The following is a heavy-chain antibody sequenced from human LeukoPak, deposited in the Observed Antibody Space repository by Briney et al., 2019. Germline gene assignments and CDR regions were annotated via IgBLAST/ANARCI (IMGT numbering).Heavy chain of an antibody. J-gene: IGHJ4*02. D-gene: IGHD3-3*01. Sequence: GGSLRLSCAASGFTFSSYSMNWVRQAPGKGLEWVSSISSSSSYIYYADSVKGRFTISRDNAKNSLYLQMNSLRAEDTAMYYCARDLLEDDFWSGYYDYWGQGTLVTVSS. CDR2: ISSSSSYI. V-gene: IGHV3-21*01. CDR1: GFTFSSYS. CDR3: ARDLLEDDFWSGYYDY.